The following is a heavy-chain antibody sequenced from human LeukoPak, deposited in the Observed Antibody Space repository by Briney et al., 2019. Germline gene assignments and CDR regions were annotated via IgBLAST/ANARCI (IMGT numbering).Heavy chain of an antibody. Sequence: ASVKVSCKASGYTFTSYGISWVRQAPGQGLEWMGWISAYNGNTNYAQKLQGRVTMTTDTSTSTAYMELRSLRSDDTAVYYCARDRPSWYYDSSGYSVTYLDYWGQGTLVTVSS. J-gene: IGHJ4*02. CDR1: GYTFTSYG. V-gene: IGHV1-18*01. D-gene: IGHD3-22*01. CDR2: ISAYNGNT. CDR3: ARDRPSWYYDSSGYSVTYLDY.